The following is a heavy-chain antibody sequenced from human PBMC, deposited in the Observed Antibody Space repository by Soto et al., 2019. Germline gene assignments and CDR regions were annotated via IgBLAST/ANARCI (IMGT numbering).Heavy chain of an antibody. Sequence: PSETLSLTCTVSGGSISSSSYYWGWIRQPPGKGLEWIGSIYYSGSTYYNPSLKSRVTISVDTSKNQFSLKLSSVTAADTAVYYCARQVLRFLEWLPYDFDYWGQGTLVTVSS. J-gene: IGHJ4*02. V-gene: IGHV4-39*01. CDR1: GGSISSSSYY. D-gene: IGHD3-3*01. CDR2: IYYSGST. CDR3: ARQVLRFLEWLPYDFDY.